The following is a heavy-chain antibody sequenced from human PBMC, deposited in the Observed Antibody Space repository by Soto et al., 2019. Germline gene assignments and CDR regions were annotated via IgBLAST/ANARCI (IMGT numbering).Heavy chain of an antibody. CDR1: GGSITTGGRY. D-gene: IGHD1-1*01. Sequence: QVRLQEWGPGLVKPSQTLSLKCSVSGGSITTGGRYWSWIRQLPGKGLEWIGDIYYSGNTYYKASLKSRVTISVEAANNQFSLKLSSVTAADTAVYYCAQALVFTGGDGFDIWGQGRLVTVSS. CDR2: IYYSGNT. CDR3: AQALVFTGGDGFDI. V-gene: IGHV4-31*02. J-gene: IGHJ3*02.